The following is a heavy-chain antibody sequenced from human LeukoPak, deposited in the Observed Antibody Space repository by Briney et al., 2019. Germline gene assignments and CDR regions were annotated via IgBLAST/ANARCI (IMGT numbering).Heavy chain of an antibody. J-gene: IGHJ4*02. V-gene: IGHV3-30*18. D-gene: IGHD2-2*01. CDR2: ISYDGSNK. CDR1: GFTFSSYR. CDR3: AKIVVPAAIGGYYFDY. Sequence: GRSLRLSCAASGFTFSSYRMHWVRQAPGKGLEWVAVISYDGSNKYYADSVKGRFTISRDNSKNTLYLQMNSLRAEDTAVYYCAKIVVPAAIGGYYFDYWGQGTLVTVSS.